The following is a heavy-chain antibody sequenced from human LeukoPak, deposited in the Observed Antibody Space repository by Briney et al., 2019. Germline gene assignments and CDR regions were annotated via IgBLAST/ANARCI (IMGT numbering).Heavy chain of an antibody. D-gene: IGHD2-21*01. J-gene: IGHJ4*02. CDR3: ARVSQSARFPRTDY. V-gene: IGHV4-61*02. Sequence: PSETLSLTCTVSGGSISSGSYYWSWIRQPAGKGLEWIGRIYTSGSTNYNPSLKSRVTISVDTSKNQFSLKLSSVTAADTAVYYCARVSQSARFPRTDYWGQGTLVTVSS. CDR2: IYTSGST. CDR1: GGSISSGSYY.